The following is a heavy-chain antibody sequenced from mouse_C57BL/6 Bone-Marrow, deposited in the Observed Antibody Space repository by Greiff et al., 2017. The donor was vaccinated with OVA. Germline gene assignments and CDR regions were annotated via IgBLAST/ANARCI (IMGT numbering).Heavy chain of an antibody. Sequence: QVQLQQSGAELVKPGASVKMSCKASGYTFTSYWITWVKQRPGQGLEWIGDIYPGSGSTNYNEKFKSKATLTVDTSSSTAYMQLSSLTSEDSAVYYCARGMITDWYFDVWGTGTTVTVSS. D-gene: IGHD2-4*01. J-gene: IGHJ1*03. CDR3: ARGMITDWYFDV. V-gene: IGHV1-55*01. CDR1: GYTFTSYW. CDR2: IYPGSGST.